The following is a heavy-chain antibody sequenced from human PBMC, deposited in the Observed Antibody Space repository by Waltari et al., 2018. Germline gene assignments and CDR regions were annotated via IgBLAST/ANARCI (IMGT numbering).Heavy chain of an antibody. CDR2: INHSGST. D-gene: IGHD5-18*01. J-gene: IGHJ5*02. Sequence: QVQLQQWGAGLLTPSETLSLTCAVYGGSFSGYYWSWTRQPPGKGLEWIGEINHSGSTNYNPSLKSRVTISVDTSKNQFSLKLSSVTAADTAVYYCAREVPRGLRGDWFDPWGQGTLVTVSS. V-gene: IGHV4-34*01. CDR3: AREVPRGLRGDWFDP. CDR1: GGSFSGYY.